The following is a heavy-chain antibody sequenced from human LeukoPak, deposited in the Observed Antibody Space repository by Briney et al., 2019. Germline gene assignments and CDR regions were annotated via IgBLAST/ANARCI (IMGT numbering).Heavy chain of an antibody. CDR1: GGSISSSSYY. V-gene: IGHV4-39*01. CDR3: ARRGQWPSPNDY. Sequence: PSETLSLTCTLSGGSISSSSYYWGWIRQPPGKGLEWIGSIYYSGSTYYNPSLKSRVTISVDTSKNQFSLKLSSVTAADTAVYYCARRGQWPSPNDYWGQGTLVTVSS. D-gene: IGHD6-19*01. CDR2: IYYSGST. J-gene: IGHJ4*02.